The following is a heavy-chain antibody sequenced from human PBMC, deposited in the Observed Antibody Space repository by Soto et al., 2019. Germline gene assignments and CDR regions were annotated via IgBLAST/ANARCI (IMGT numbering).Heavy chain of an antibody. CDR2: IYYSEGT. Sequence: SETLSLTCTVSGGSISSSNFYWAWIRQPPGKGLEWIGYIYYSEGTYYNPSLKSRVTISVDTSKNQVSLKLYSVTAADTAVYYVAIAAKWKLVFEFWGQGTPVTVSS. V-gene: IGHV4-39*01. J-gene: IGHJ4*02. CDR3: AIAAKWKLVFEF. CDR1: GGSISSSNFY. D-gene: IGHD1-26*01.